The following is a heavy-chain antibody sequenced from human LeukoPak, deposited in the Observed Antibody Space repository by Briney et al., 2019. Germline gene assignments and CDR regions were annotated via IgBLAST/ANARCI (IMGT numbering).Heavy chain of an antibody. CDR3: ARDPFDSGDRYYGAFDL. CDR1: GFIFSSSW. Sequence: QPGGPLRLSCAASGFIFSSSWMSWVRQAPGKGLEWVANIKTDGSEKQYVDSVKGRFAISRDNAKNSLYLQMNSLRAEDTAVYYCARDPFDSGDRYYGAFDLWGQGTMATVSS. CDR2: IKTDGSEK. V-gene: IGHV3-7*01. D-gene: IGHD3-22*01. J-gene: IGHJ3*01.